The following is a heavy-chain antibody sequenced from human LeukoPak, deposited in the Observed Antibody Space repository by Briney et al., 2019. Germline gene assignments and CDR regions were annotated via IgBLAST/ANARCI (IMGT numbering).Heavy chain of an antibody. CDR3: ARAGIAAAGAVAFDI. CDR1: GYTFTTYG. CDR2: INPSGGST. V-gene: IGHV1-46*01. D-gene: IGHD6-13*01. Sequence: ASVKVSCKSSGYTFTTYGITWVRQAPGQGLEWMGIINPSGGSTSYAQKFQGRVTMTRDTSTSTVYMELSSLRSEDTAVYYCARAGIAAAGAVAFDIWGQGTMVTVSS. J-gene: IGHJ3*02.